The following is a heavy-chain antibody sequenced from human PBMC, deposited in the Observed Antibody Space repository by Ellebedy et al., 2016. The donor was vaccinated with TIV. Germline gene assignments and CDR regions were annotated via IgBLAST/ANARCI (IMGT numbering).Heavy chain of an antibody. CDR3: ARDYCSSTSCFVYYYYGMDV. J-gene: IGHJ6*02. V-gene: IGHV3-33*08. Sequence: GESLKISCAASGFTFSSYGMHWVRQAPGKGLEWVAVIWYDGSNKYYADSVKGRFTISIDNSKNTLYLQMNSLRAEDTAVYYCARDYCSSTSCFVYYYYGMDVWGQGTTVTVSS. CDR1: GFTFSSYG. CDR2: IWYDGSNK. D-gene: IGHD2-2*01.